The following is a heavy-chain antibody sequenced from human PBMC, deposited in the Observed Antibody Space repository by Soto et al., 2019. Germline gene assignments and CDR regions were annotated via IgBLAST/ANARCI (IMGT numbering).Heavy chain of an antibody. CDR2: IIPIFGTA. V-gene: IGHV1-69*13. CDR3: ARDLLYSCSQPTYYFYY. D-gene: IGHD6-13*01. CDR1: GGTFSIYA. Sequence: SVKVSCKASGGTFSIYAISWVLQAPGQGLEWMGGIIPIFGTANYAQKFQGRVTITADESTSTAYMELSSLRSEDTAVYYCARDLLYSCSQPTYYFYYCGQGTLVIVYS. J-gene: IGHJ4*02.